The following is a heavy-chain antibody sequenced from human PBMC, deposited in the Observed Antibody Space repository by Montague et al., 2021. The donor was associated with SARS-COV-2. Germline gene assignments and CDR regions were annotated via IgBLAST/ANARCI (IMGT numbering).Heavy chain of an antibody. J-gene: IGHJ6*02. CDR2: IYPSDSNT. D-gene: IGHD6-13*01. Sequence: QSVAEVKTPGEPLKISCKGSGYSFSSYYIGWVRQMPGKGLEWMGIIYPSDSNTRYSPSFQGQVTISVDKSITTAYLQWSSLKASDTAIYYCARHGAAADTLPYYNYGMDVWGQGTTVPVSS. CDR1: GYSFSSYY. V-gene: IGHV5-51*01. CDR3: ARHGAAADTLPYYNYGMDV.